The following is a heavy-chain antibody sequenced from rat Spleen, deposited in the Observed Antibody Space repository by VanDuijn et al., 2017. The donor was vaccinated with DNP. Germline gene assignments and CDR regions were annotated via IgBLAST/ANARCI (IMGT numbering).Heavy chain of an antibody. CDR2: IPSSGDST. CDR3: ARWYNSGYYFDY. Sequence: EVQLVESGGDLVQPGRSLKLSCVASRFTFNNFWMTWFRQVPRKGLEWVASIPSSGDSTYYGDSVKGRFTISRDNAKSSLYLQMNSLRSEDMATYYCARWYNSGYYFDYWGQGVMVTVSS. D-gene: IGHD4-3*01. V-gene: IGHV5-31*01. CDR1: RFTFNNFW. J-gene: IGHJ2*01.